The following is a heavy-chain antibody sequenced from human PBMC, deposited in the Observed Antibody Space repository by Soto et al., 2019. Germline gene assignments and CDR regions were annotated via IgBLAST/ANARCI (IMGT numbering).Heavy chain of an antibody. D-gene: IGHD5-12*01. CDR2: FDPEDGET. J-gene: IGHJ4*02. CDR3: ATGVATIRIWYYFDY. V-gene: IGHV1-24*01. Sequence: ASVKVSCKFSGYTLTELSMHWVRQAPGKGLEWMGGFDPEDGETIYAQKFQGRVTMTEDTSTDTAYMELSSLRSEDTAVYYCATGVATIRIWYYFDYWGQGTLVTVSS. CDR1: GYTLTELS.